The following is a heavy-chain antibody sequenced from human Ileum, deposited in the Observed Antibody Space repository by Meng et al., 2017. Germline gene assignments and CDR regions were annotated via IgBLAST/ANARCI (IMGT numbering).Heavy chain of an antibody. CDR3: VRGPARETHDFDY. Sequence: QGYLNSWGPGLLNSSEPVSLHCAVFGGSFNDYYWSWVRQSPGKGLEWIGQIHHSGRTNYKSSLERRVTISVDTSKSQFSLKLTSVTAADTAMYYCVRGPARETHDFDYWGQGALVTVSS. D-gene: IGHD1-26*01. CDR2: IHHSGRT. J-gene: IGHJ4*02. CDR1: GGSFNDYY. V-gene: IGHV4-34*01.